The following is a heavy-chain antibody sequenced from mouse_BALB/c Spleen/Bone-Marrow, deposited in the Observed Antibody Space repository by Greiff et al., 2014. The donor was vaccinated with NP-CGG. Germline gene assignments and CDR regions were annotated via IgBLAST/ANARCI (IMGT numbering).Heavy chain of an antibody. CDR2: ISNLAYSI. D-gene: IGHD1-1*01. CDR3: ARALAYGSSFDY. Sequence: VQLQQPGGGLVQPGGSRKLSCAASGFTFSDYGMAWVRQAPGKGPEWVAFISNLAYSIYYTDTVMGRFTISRENAKNTLYLEMSSLRSEDTAMYYCARALAYGSSFDYWGQGTTLTVSS. V-gene: IGHV5-15*02. J-gene: IGHJ2*01. CDR1: GFTFSDYG.